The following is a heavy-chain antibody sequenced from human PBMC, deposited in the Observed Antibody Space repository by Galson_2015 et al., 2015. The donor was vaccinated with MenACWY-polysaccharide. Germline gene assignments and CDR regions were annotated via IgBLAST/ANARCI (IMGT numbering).Heavy chain of an antibody. CDR3: AREPTYSGSFGWFDL. V-gene: IGHV4-61*01. CDR1: GGSFRRTPVY. CDR2: MSSSGGA. D-gene: IGHD1-26*01. Sequence: LSVTCTCSGGSFRRTPVYWSWLRQPPGRGLEGIGFMSSSGGANRNPSLKSRVTISIDTSKNQFSLRLNSVTAADTAMYFCAREPTYSGSFGWFDLWGQGTLVTVSP. J-gene: IGHJ5*01.